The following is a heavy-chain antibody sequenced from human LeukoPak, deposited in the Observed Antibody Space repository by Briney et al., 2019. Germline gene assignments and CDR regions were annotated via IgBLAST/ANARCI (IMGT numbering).Heavy chain of an antibody. CDR3: ARDFAREFTIDY. J-gene: IGHJ4*02. D-gene: IGHD3-10*01. CDR2: ISSSSNII. V-gene: IGHV3-48*01. CDR1: GFAFSNYN. Sequence: GGSLRLSCAASGFAFSNYNMNWVRQPPGKGLQWVSYISSSSNIIYYADSVKGRFTISRDNAKNSLFLQMNILRAEDTAVYYCARDFAREFTIDYWGQGTLVTVSS.